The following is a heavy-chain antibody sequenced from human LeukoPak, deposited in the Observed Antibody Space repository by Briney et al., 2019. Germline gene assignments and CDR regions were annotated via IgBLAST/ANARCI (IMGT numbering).Heavy chain of an antibody. CDR1: GFIVSSDH. D-gene: IGHD3-10*01. CDR3: VRAPGAT. CDR2: IYKGENT. V-gene: IGHV3-53*01. Sequence: GGSLRLSCAASGFIVSSDHMNWVRQAPGKGLEWGAVIYKGENTFYADPVKGRFTISRENSKNTVYLQIKRLTAEDTAMYYCVRAPGATWGQGTLVTVSS. J-gene: IGHJ5*02.